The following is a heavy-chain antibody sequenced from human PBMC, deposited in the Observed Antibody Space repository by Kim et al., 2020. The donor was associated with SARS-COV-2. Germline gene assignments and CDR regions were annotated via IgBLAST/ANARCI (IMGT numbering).Heavy chain of an antibody. Sequence: GVEEIGSIYYGGSTDYNPSLKSRVTISVNTSKTQFSLKLSSVTAADTAVYYCARVFVTMIRRVTNWFDPWGQGTLVTVS. CDR3: ARVFVTMIRRVTNWFDP. V-gene: IGHV4-39*07. J-gene: IGHJ5*02. D-gene: IGHD3-10*01. CDR2: IYYGGST.